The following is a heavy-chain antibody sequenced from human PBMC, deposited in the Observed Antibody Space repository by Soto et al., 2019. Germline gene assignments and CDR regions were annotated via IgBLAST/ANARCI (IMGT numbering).Heavy chain of an antibody. CDR2: ISGSGGST. CDR1: GFTFSSYA. D-gene: IGHD3-22*01. CDR3: AKGGSGPMIVVVINFDY. V-gene: IGHV3-23*01. Sequence: PGGSLRLSCAASGFTFSSYAMSWVRQAPGKGLEWVSAISGSGGSTYYADSVKGRFTISRDNSKNTLYLQMNSLRAEDTAVYYCAKGGSGPMIVVVINFDYWGQGTLVTVS. J-gene: IGHJ4*02.